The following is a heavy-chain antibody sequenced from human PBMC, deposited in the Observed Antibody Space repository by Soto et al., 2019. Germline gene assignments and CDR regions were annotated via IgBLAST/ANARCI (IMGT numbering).Heavy chain of an antibody. V-gene: IGHV1-18*01. J-gene: IGHJ6*02. CDR1: GYTFTSYG. CDR2: ISAYNGNT. CDR3: ATEPPGIDV. Sequence: QVQLVQSGAEVKKPGASVKVSCKASGYTFTSYGISWVRQAPGQGLEWMGWISAYNGNTNYAQKLQGRVTIPTATSTSTPYMELRSLSSDDTAVYSSATEPPGIDVCGQGTTVTVSS.